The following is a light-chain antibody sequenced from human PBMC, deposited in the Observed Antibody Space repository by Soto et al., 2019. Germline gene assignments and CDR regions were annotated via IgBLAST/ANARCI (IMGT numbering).Light chain of an antibody. CDR3: QQRSNWPPIT. Sequence: EIVLTQSPATLSLSPGERATLSCRASQSVSSYLAWYQQKPGQAPRLLIYDASNRATGIPARFSGSGSGTDFPLTISNLEPEDFAVYYCQQRSNWPPITFGQGTRLEIK. CDR2: DAS. V-gene: IGKV3-11*01. CDR1: QSVSSY. J-gene: IGKJ5*01.